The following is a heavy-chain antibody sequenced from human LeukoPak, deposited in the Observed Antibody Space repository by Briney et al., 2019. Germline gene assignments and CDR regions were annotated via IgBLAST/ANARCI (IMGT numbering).Heavy chain of an antibody. CDR2: INPNSGDT. Sequence: ASVTVSCKASGYTFTGYYIHWVRQAPGQGLEWMGWINPNSGDTKYAQKFQGRVTMTRDTSISTAYMELSRLRSDDTAVYYCARVMVIWGQGTLVTVSS. D-gene: IGHD5-18*01. V-gene: IGHV1-2*02. CDR1: GYTFTGYY. J-gene: IGHJ4*02. CDR3: ARVMVI.